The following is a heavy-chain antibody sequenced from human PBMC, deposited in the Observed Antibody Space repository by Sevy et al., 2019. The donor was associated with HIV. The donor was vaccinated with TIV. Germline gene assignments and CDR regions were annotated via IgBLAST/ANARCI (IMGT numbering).Heavy chain of an antibody. D-gene: IGHD1-7*01. CDR2: IKQDGSEK. Sequence: GGSLRLSCAASEFTFSSYWMSWVRQAPGKGLEWVANIKQDGSEKYYVDSVKGGFSISRDNAKKSLYLQMNSLRAEDTAVYYCARLVRITVTTYGIKYQYNVMDVWGQGTTVTVSS. CDR1: EFTFSSYW. V-gene: IGHV3-7*01. CDR3: ARLVRITVTTYGIKYQYNVMDV. J-gene: IGHJ6*02.